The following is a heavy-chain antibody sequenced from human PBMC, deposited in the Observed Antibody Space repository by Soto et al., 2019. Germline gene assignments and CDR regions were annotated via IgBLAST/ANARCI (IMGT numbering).Heavy chain of an antibody. V-gene: IGHV3-7*01. D-gene: IGHD3-10*01. CDR1: GFTFSSYW. CDR3: ARDLRGRGVILRY. J-gene: IGHJ4*02. Sequence: GGSLRLSCAASGFTFSSYWMSWVRQAPGKGLEWVANIKQDGSEKYYVDSVKGRFTISRDNAKNSLYLQMNSLRAEDTAVYYCARDLRGRGVILRYWGQGTMGTVSS. CDR2: IKQDGSEK.